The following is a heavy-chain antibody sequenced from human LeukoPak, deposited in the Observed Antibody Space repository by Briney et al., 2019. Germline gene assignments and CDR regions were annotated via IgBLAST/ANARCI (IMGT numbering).Heavy chain of an antibody. D-gene: IGHD2-2*01. V-gene: IGHV1-3*01. Sequence: ASVKVSCKASGYTFTSYAMHWVRQAPGQRLEWMGWINAGNGNTKYSQKFQGRVTITRDTSASTAYMELSSLRSEDTAVCYCARDRGSSTSRTYYYYYGMDVWGKGTTVTVSS. CDR3: ARDRGSSTSRTYYYYYGMDV. J-gene: IGHJ6*04. CDR2: INAGNGNT. CDR1: GYTFTSYA.